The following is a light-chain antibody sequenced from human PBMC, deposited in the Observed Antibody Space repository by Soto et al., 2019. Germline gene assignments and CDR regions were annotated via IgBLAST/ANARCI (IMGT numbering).Light chain of an antibody. J-gene: IGKJ1*01. Sequence: DIQMTQSPSTLSASVGDRVTITCRASQSISSWLAWYQQKPGKAPKLLIYDASSLESGVPSRFSGSRSGTEFTLTISSLQPDDFATYYCQQFHSYWTFGQGTKVEIK. CDR2: DAS. V-gene: IGKV1-5*01. CDR3: QQFHSYWT. CDR1: QSISSW.